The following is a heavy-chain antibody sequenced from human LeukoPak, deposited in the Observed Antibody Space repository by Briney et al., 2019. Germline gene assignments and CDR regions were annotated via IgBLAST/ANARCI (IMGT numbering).Heavy chain of an antibody. D-gene: IGHD3-10*01. Sequence: ASVKVSCKASGYTFTSYDINWVRQATGQGLEWMGWISAYNGNTNYAQKLQGRVTMTTDTSTSTVYMELSSLRSDDTAVYYCARGPRITLVRGGQWYYYMDVWGKGTTVTISS. CDR1: GYTFTSYD. V-gene: IGHV1-18*01. CDR3: ARGPRITLVRGGQWYYYMDV. J-gene: IGHJ6*03. CDR2: ISAYNGNT.